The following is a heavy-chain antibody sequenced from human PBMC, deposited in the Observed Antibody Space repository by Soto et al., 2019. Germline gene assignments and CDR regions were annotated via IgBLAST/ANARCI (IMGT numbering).Heavy chain of an antibody. Sequence: GESLKISCTGSGYTFRTYWIGWVRQMPGKGLEWMGIIYPDDSDTRYSPSFQGQVTISADKSISTAYLQWSSLKASDTAMSYCVTYDFTGYFHFEFWGRGTLVTVSS. V-gene: IGHV5-51*01. CDR1: GYTFRTYW. D-gene: IGHD3-9*01. CDR3: VTYDFTGYFHFEF. CDR2: IYPDDSDT. J-gene: IGHJ4*01.